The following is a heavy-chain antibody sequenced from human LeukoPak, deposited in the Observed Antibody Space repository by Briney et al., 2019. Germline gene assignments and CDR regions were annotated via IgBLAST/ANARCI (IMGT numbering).Heavy chain of an antibody. D-gene: IGHD3-10*01. V-gene: IGHV1-2*02. Sequence: ASVKVSCKASGYTFTSYDINWVRQATGQGLEWMGWMNPNSGGTNYAQKFQGRVTMTRDTSISTAYMELSRLRSDDTAVYYCARDLGVRGVIITFGYWGQGTLVTVSS. CDR1: GYTFTSYD. J-gene: IGHJ4*02. CDR3: ARDLGVRGVIITFGY. CDR2: MNPNSGGT.